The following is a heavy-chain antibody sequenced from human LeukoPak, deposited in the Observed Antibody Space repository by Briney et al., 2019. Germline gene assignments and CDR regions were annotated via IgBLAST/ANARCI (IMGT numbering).Heavy chain of an antibody. CDR2: INPEGSQT. Sequence: PGESLRLSCAASGFTFSSSWMNWVRQAPGKGLQWVGNINPEGSQTRFVRSVMGRFTMSKDNAKNALYLQMNNLRVEDTAVFYCAAWTDRGYNFWGQGTVVTVCS. CDR3: AAWTDRGYNF. J-gene: IGHJ4*02. D-gene: IGHD5-24*01. V-gene: IGHV3-7*01. CDR1: GFTFSSSW.